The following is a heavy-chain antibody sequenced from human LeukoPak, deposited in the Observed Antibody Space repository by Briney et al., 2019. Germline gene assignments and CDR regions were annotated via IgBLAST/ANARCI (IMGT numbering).Heavy chain of an antibody. CDR3: AKDASYYYGSGSLTPNGLNWFDP. V-gene: IGHV3-23*01. J-gene: IGHJ5*02. CDR1: GFTFSSYA. CDR2: ISGRGGST. Sequence: GGSLRLSCAASGFTFSSYAMSWVRQAPGKGLEWVSAISGRGGSTYYADSVKGRFTISRDNSKNTQYLQMNSLRAEDTAVYYCAKDASYYYGSGSLTPNGLNWFDPWGQGTLVTVSS. D-gene: IGHD3-10*01.